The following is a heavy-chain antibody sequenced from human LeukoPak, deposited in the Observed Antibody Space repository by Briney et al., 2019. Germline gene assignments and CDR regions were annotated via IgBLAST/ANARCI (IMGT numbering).Heavy chain of an antibody. Sequence: SETLSLTCTVSGGSTSRYYWTWIRQPPGEGLEWIGYIYNSRSTNYNPSLNSRVTISADASKNQFSLKLNSVTAADTAVYYCARRNVLTEGEAFDIWGQGTMVTVSS. J-gene: IGHJ3*02. CDR2: IYNSRST. CDR3: ARRNVLTEGEAFDI. V-gene: IGHV4-59*08. CDR1: GGSTSRYY. D-gene: IGHD3-9*01.